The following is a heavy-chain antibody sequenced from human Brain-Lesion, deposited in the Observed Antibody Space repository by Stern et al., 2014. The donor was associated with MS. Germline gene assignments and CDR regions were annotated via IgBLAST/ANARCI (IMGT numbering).Heavy chain of an antibody. D-gene: IGHD2-2*01. CDR3: ARGRVVPGFQYYATDV. CDR2: IFNSGST. J-gene: IGHJ6*02. Sequence: QVQLVQSGPGLVKPSQTLSLSCTVSGGSISSGGYYWSWIRQPAGKGLEWIGRIFNSGSTSYNPSLKSRVTISIDTSKNPFSLRRNPMTAADTAVYYCARGRVVPGFQYYATDVWGQGTTVIVSS. CDR1: GGSISSGGYY. V-gene: IGHV4-61*02.